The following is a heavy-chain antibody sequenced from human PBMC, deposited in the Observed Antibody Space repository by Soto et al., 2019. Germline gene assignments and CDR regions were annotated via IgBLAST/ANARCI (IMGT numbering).Heavy chain of an antibody. CDR2: ISSKAYGGTT. J-gene: IGHJ3*02. CDR1: GFSVGDYA. D-gene: IGHD2-15*01. V-gene: IGHV3-49*03. CDR3: TRQVVGSAFDI. Sequence: GGSLRLSCTASGFSVGDYAMSWFRQAPGKGLEWVGVISSKAYGGTTEYAASGKGRFTISRDDSKSIAYLQMNSLKTEDTAVYYCTRQVVGSAFDIWGQGTMVTVSS.